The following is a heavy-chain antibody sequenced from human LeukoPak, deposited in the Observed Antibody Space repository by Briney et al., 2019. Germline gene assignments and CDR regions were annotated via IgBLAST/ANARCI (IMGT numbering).Heavy chain of an antibody. Sequence: GGSLRLSCAASGFTFSDYYMSWIRQAPGKGLEWVSYISSRGSTIYYADSVKGRFTISRDNAKNSLYLQMNSLRAEDTAVYYCARDSGSSAVAGILNWFDPWGQGTLVTVSS. CDR3: ARDSGSSAVAGILNWFDP. CDR1: GFTFSDYY. J-gene: IGHJ5*02. V-gene: IGHV3-11*01. D-gene: IGHD6-19*01. CDR2: ISSRGSTI.